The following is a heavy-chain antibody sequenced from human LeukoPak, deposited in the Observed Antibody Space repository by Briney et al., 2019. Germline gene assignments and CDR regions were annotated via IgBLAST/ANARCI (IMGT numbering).Heavy chain of an antibody. CDR2: ISSSSSYI. CDR1: GFTFSSYS. Sequence: GGSLRLSCAASGFTFSSYSMNWVRQAPGKGLEWVSSISSSSSYIYYADSVKGRFTISRDNAKNSLYLQMNSLRAEETAVYYCARSTVTTGLAFDYWGQGTLVTVSS. V-gene: IGHV3-21*01. D-gene: IGHD4-11*01. CDR3: ARSTVTTGLAFDY. J-gene: IGHJ4*02.